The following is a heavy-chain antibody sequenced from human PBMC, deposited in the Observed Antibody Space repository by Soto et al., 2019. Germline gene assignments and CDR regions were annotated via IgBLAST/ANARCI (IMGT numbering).Heavy chain of an antibody. CDR2: ISAYNGNT. Sequence: QVQLVQSGAEVKKPGASVKVSCKASGYTFASYAISWMRQAPGQGLEWMGWISAYNGNTNYAQKLQGRVTMTTDTSTSTAYMXLXXXXXXXXXXXXXXRDPPPPDYWGQGTLVTVSS. J-gene: IGHJ4*02. V-gene: IGHV1-18*01. CDR3: XRDPPPPDY. CDR1: GYTFASYA.